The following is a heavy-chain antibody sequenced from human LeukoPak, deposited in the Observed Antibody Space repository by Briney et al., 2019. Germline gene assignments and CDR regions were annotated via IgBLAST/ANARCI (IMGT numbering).Heavy chain of an antibody. V-gene: IGHV1-69*04. CDR2: IIPILGIA. CDR3: ARGRAGEYYDSSGYPFDY. D-gene: IGHD3-22*01. J-gene: IGHJ4*02. Sequence: ASVKVSCKASGGTFSSYAISWVRQAPGQGLEWMGRIIPILGIANYAQKFQGRVTITADKSTSTAYMELSSLRSEDTAVYYCARGRAGEYYDSSGYPFDYWGQGTLVTDSS. CDR1: GGTFSSYA.